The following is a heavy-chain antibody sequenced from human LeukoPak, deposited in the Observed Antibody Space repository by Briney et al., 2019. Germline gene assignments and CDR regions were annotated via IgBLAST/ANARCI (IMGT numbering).Heavy chain of an antibody. V-gene: IGHV5-51*01. J-gene: IGHJ6*03. CDR3: ARIAVAGLYYYYYYMDV. CDR2: IYPGDSDT. Sequence: GESLKISCKGSGYSFTSYWIGWVRQMPGKGLEWMGIIYPGDSDTRYDPSFQGQVTISADKSISTAYLQWSSLKASDTAMYYCARIAVAGLYYYYYYMDVWGKGTTVTISS. D-gene: IGHD6-19*01. CDR1: GYSFTSYW.